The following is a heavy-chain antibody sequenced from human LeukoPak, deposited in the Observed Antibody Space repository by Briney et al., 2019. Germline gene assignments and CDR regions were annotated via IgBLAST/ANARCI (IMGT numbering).Heavy chain of an antibody. CDR3: AKDTTFRRGYFDY. CDR1: GFTFSSYG. J-gene: IGHJ4*02. V-gene: IGHV3-30*18. D-gene: IGHD1-1*01. CDR2: ISYDGSNK. Sequence: GGSLRLSCAASGFTFSSYGMHWVRQAPGKGLEWVAVISYDGSNKYYADSVKGRFTISRDNSKNTLYLQMNSLRAEDTAVYYCAKDTTFRRGYFDYWGQGTLVTVSS.